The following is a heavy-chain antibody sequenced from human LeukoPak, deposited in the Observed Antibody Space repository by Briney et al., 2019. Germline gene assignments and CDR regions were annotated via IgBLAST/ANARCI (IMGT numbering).Heavy chain of an antibody. J-gene: IGHJ4*02. D-gene: IGHD3/OR15-3a*01. V-gene: IGHV3-21*01. CDR3: ARGTGTGWRFDF. CDR1: GFTFSNYG. Sequence: GALRLSCAASGFTFSNYGMTWVRQAPGRGLEWVSGISNGGTNTYYADSVKGRFTISRDNAKNSVYLQMNSLRDDDTAVYYCARGTGTGWRFDFWGQGTLVTVSS. CDR2: ISNGGTNT.